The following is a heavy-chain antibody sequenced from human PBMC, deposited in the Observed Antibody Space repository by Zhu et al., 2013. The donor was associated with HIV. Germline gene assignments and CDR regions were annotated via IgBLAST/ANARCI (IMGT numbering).Heavy chain of an antibody. Sequence: QVHLVQSGSEVKKPGASVKVSCKASGYTLTNYGITWVRQAPGQGLEWMGWINPNSGDTNYAQKLQDRVTITRDTSISTAYMELTRLTSDDTAVYYCARERTSQDRAFDIWGQGTMVTVSS. J-gene: IGHJ3*02. V-gene: IGHV1-2*02. D-gene: IGHD3-22*01. CDR3: ARERTSQDRAFDI. CDR2: INPNSGDT. CDR1: GYTLTNYG.